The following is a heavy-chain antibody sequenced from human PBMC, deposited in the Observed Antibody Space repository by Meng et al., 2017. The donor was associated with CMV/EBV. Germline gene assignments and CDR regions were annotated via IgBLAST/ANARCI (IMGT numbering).Heavy chain of an antibody. V-gene: IGHV3-48*03. CDR1: GFTFSSYE. CDR3: ARDISSSYYYYGMDV. J-gene: IGHJ6*02. Sequence: GESLKISCAASGFTFSSYEMNWVRQAPGKGLEWVSYISSSGSTIYYADSVKGRFTISRDNSKNTLYLQMNSLRAEDTAVYYCARDISSSYYYYGMDVWGQGTTVTVSS. CDR2: ISSSGSTI.